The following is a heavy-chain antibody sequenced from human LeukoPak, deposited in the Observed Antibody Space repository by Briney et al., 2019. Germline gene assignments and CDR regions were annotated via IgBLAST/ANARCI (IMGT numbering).Heavy chain of an antibody. Sequence: PSESLSLTCSVSGDSISSSTYYWAWIRQPPGKGLEWIVSVYYSGTTYRNPSLMSRVTTSVNTSKNQFSLRLSSVTAADTAVYYCARGYHDFWSGYYYNSYFDYWGQGALVTVSS. CDR2: VYYSGTT. D-gene: IGHD3-3*01. CDR3: ARGYHDFWSGYYYNSYFDY. J-gene: IGHJ4*02. CDR1: GDSISSSTYY. V-gene: IGHV4-39*01.